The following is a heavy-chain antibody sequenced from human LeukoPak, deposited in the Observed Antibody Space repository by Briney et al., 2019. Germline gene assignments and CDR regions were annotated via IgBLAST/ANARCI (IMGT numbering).Heavy chain of an antibody. Sequence: PSETLSLTCTVSGDSISSGDYYWTWIRQPPGKGLEWIGYIHYSGSTYYNPSLKSRVTISVDTSKSQFSLRLSSVTAADTAVYYCARGSLPDYWGQGTLVTVSS. CDR1: GDSISSGDYY. D-gene: IGHD2-15*01. J-gene: IGHJ4*02. CDR2: IHYSGST. V-gene: IGHV4-30-4*08. CDR3: ARGSLPDY.